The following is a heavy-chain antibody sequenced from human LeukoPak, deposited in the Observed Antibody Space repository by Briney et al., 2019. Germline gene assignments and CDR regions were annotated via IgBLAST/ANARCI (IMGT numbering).Heavy chain of an antibody. J-gene: IGHJ2*01. CDR1: GGSISSYY. Sequence: RPSETLSLTCTVSGGSISSYYWSWIRQPPGKGLEWIGYIFYTGNTDYNPSLKSRLTISVDTSKNQFSLKLSSVTAADTAVYYCARDMYPDSSGYNYWYFDLWGRGTLVTVSS. V-gene: IGHV4-59*12. D-gene: IGHD3-22*01. CDR2: IFYTGNT. CDR3: ARDMYPDSSGYNYWYFDL.